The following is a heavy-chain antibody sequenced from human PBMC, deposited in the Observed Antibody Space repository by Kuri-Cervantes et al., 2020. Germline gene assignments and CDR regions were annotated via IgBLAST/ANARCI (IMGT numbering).Heavy chain of an antibody. Sequence: GESLKISCASSGFTFADYALSWVRQAPGKGLEWVSYISSSSSTIYHADSAKGRFTISRDNAKNSLYLQMNSLRDEDTAVYYCARDYHGSGIFDYWGQGTLVTVSS. CDR1: GFTFADYA. D-gene: IGHD3-10*01. CDR2: ISSSSSTI. J-gene: IGHJ4*02. CDR3: ARDYHGSGIFDY. V-gene: IGHV3-48*02.